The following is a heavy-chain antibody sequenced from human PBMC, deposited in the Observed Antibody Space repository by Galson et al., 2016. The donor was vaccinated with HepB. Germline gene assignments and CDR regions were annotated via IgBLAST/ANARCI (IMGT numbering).Heavy chain of an antibody. CDR2: IYHSGST. Sequence: TLSLTCAVSGGSISSSNWWSWVRQPPGKGLGWIGEIYHSGSTNYNPSLKSRVTISVDKSKNQFSRNLSSVTAADTAVYYCARVRPGSGNYRREVYFDYWGQGTLVTVSS. CDR3: ARVRPGSGNYRREVYFDY. V-gene: IGHV4-4*02. J-gene: IGHJ4*02. CDR1: GGSISSSNW. D-gene: IGHD1-26*01.